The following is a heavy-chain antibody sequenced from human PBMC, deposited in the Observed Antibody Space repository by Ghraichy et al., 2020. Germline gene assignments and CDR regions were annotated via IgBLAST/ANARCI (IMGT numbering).Heavy chain of an antibody. CDR2: IKQDGSEK. CDR1: GFTFSSYW. J-gene: IGHJ4*02. D-gene: IGHD3-10*01. CDR3: ARDSFYGSGIYDY. Sequence: SCAASGFTFSSYWMSWVRQAPGKGLEWVANIKQDGSEKYYVDSVKGRFTISRDNAKNSLYLQMNSLRAEDTAVYYCARDSFYGSGIYDYWGQGTLVTVSS. V-gene: IGHV3-7*01.